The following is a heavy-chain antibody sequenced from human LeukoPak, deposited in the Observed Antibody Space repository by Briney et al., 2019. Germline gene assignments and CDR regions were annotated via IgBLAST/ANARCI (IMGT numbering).Heavy chain of an antibody. D-gene: IGHD3-22*01. CDR3: AKNAGYYDY. CDR1: GFTFRTQD. CDR2: VDAGDNT. V-gene: IGHV3-23*01. Sequence: PGGSLRLSCAASGFTFRTQDMSWVRQPAGKGLEWVSTVDAGDNTFYADSVKGRFTISRDNSNNTLSLEMNSLRADDTALYYCAKNAGYYDYWGQGTLVTVSS. J-gene: IGHJ4*02.